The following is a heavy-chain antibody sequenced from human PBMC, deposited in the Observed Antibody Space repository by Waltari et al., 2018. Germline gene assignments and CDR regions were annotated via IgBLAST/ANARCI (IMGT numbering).Heavy chain of an antibody. CDR2: IYYSGST. Sequence: QLQLQESGPGLVKTSETLILNCNVSGGSISSSGHYWGWIRQSPGKGVEWIGNIYYSGSTNYNPSLKSRVTISVDTSKNQFSLKLSSVTAADTAVYYCAKDEHYSNDWYGGIDSWGQGVLVTVSS. CDR3: AKDEHYSNDWYGGIDS. CDR1: GGSISSSGHY. D-gene: IGHD6-19*01. V-gene: IGHV4-39*07. J-gene: IGHJ4*02.